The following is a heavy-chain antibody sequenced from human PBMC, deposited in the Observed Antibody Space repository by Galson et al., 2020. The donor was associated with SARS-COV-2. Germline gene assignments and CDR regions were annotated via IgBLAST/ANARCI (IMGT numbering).Heavy chain of an antibody. J-gene: IGHJ4*02. CDR1: GFTFDDYA. Sequence: GGSLRLSCAASGFTFDDYAMHWVRQAPGKGLEWVSTITWNRKNIAYADSVKGRFTISRDNANNFLFLQMDSLRTEDTAMYYCAKGATSYSNNWFGIDYWGQGTLVTVSS. CDR3: AKGATSYSNNWFGIDY. V-gene: IGHV3-9*01. D-gene: IGHD3-10*01. CDR2: ITWNRKNI.